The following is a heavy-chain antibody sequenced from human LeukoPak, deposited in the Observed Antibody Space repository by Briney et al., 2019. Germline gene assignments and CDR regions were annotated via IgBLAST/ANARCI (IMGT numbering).Heavy chain of an antibody. J-gene: IGHJ4*02. CDR3: TRDRSRAEDD. CDR2: INQGGSDK. Sequence: PGGSLRLSCGGSGFIFSSYAINWVRQAPGKGLEWVANINQGGSDKYYVDSVKGRFTISRDNANNLLYLQMNSLRGEDTAVYYCTRDRSRAEDDWGQGTLVTVSS. D-gene: IGHD1-14*01. V-gene: IGHV3-7*01. CDR1: GFIFSSYA.